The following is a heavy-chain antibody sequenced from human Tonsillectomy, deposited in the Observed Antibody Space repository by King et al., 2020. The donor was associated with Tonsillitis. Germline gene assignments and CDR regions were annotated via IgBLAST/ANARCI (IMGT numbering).Heavy chain of an antibody. Sequence: VQLVESGGGVVQPGGSLRLSCAASGFTFDDYAMHWVRQAPGKGLEWVSLISGDGGSTYYADSVKGRFTISRDNSKNSLYLQMNSLRTEDTALYYCAKGFAPTRLRYFDWLSTLFDYWAQGTLVTVSS. CDR3: AKGFAPTRLRYFDWLSTLFDY. J-gene: IGHJ4*02. V-gene: IGHV3-43*02. D-gene: IGHD3-9*01. CDR2: ISGDGGST. CDR1: GFTFDDYA.